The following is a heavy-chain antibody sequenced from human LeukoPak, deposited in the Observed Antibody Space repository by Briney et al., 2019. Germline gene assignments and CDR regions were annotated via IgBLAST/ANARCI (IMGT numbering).Heavy chain of an antibody. J-gene: IGHJ4*02. CDR2: IYYSGST. CDR3: ARYVRYCSGGSCHSEFDY. CDR1: GGSISSSSSY. Sequence: SETLSLTCTVSGGSISSSSSYWGWLRQPTGKGLEWIGYIYYSGSTNYNPSLKSRVTISVDTSKNQFSLKLSSVTAADTAMYYCARYVRYCSGGSCHSEFDYWGQGTLVTVSS. D-gene: IGHD2-15*01. V-gene: IGHV4-61*05.